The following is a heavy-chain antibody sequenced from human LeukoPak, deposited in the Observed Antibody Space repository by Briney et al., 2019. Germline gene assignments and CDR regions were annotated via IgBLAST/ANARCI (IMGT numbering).Heavy chain of an antibody. CDR3: ARAISLRYFDY. V-gene: IGHV3-21*01. CDR1: GFTFSSYS. D-gene: IGHD2-21*01. J-gene: IGHJ4*02. Sequence: PGGSLRLSCAASGFTFSSYSMNWVRQAPGKGLEWDSSISSSSSYIYYADSVKDRFTISRDNAKNSLYLQMNSLRAEDTAVYYCARAISLRYFDYWGQGTLVTVSS. CDR2: ISSSSSYI.